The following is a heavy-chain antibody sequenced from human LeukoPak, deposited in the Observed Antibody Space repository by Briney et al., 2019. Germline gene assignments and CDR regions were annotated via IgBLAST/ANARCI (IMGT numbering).Heavy chain of an antibody. J-gene: IGHJ4*02. D-gene: IGHD6-13*01. CDR2: INHSGST. CDR3: ASRPGYSSSWLRRYFDY. V-gene: IGHV4-34*01. Sequence: SETLSLTCAVYGGSFSGYYWSWIRQPPGKGLEWIGEINHSGSTNYNPSLKSRVTISVDTSKNQFSLKLSSVTAADTAVYYCASRPGYSSSWLRRYFDYWGQGTLVTVSS. CDR1: GGSFSGYY.